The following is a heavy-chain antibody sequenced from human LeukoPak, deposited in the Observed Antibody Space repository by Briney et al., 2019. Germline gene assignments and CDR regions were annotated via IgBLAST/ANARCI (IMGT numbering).Heavy chain of an antibody. CDR2: ISAYNGNT. CDR1: GYTITSYG. Sequence: GASVKVSCKASGYTITSYGISWVRQAPGQGLEWMGWISAYNGNTNYAQKLQGRVTMTTDTSTSTAYMELRSLRSDDTAVYYCARDVPGYYYYYMDVWGKGTTVTVSS. D-gene: IGHD3-10*02. V-gene: IGHV1-18*01. J-gene: IGHJ6*03. CDR3: ARDVPGYYYYYMDV.